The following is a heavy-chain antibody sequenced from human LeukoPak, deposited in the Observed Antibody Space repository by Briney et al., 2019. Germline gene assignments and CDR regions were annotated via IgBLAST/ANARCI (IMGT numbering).Heavy chain of an antibody. Sequence: GGSLRLSCAVSEFTFSDYHMNWIRQAPGEGLEWVSYISTSGSTIYYSDSVKGRFTISRDNTQNSLYLQMNSLRAEDTAVYHCARRIIRRGAGIDYWGQGILVTVSS. CDR1: EFTFSDYH. CDR2: ISTSGSTI. D-gene: IGHD3-3*01. V-gene: IGHV3-11*04. CDR3: ARRIIRRGAGIDY. J-gene: IGHJ4*02.